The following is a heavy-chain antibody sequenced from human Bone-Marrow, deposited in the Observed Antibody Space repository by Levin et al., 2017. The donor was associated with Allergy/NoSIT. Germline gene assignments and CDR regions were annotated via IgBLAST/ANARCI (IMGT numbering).Heavy chain of an antibody. Sequence: SQTLSLTCTVASGSISGSYWSWIRQPPGKGLDWIGYISDTGSTDYSPSLRSRVTISVDTSKNQFSLKLSSVTAADAAVYYCARAPPAIVVSGMGYFDLWGRGTLVTVSS. CDR3: ARAPPAIVVSGMGYFDL. V-gene: IGHV4-59*01. CDR2: ISDTGST. CDR1: SGSISGSY. D-gene: IGHD6-19*01. J-gene: IGHJ2*01.